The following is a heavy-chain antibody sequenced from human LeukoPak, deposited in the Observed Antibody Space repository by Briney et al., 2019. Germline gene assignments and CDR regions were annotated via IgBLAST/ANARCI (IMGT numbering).Heavy chain of an antibody. CDR3: VKDSRGSGRGGNFDF. CDR2: ISSSGGST. D-gene: IGHD3-10*01. V-gene: IGHV3-64D*08. Sequence: GGSLRLSCSASGFTFSDYAMFWVRLAPGKRLEYVSAISSSGGSTDYADSVRGRFTISRDNSKKTLYLQMSTLSVEDTAVYYCVKDSRGSGRGGNFDFWGQGTLVTVSS. J-gene: IGHJ4*02. CDR1: GFTFSDYA.